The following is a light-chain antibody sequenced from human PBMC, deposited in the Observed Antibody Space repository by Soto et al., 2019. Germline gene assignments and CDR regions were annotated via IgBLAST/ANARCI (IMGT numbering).Light chain of an antibody. J-gene: IGLJ2*01. CDR2: LNSDGSH. CDR1: SGHSSYA. CDR3: QTWGTGIGV. V-gene: IGLV4-69*01. Sequence: QPVLTQSPSASASLGASVKLTCTLSSGHSSYAIAWHQQQPEKGPRYLMNLNSDGSHSKGDGIPDRFSGSSSGAECYLTISSLQSEDEADYYCQTWGTGIGVFGGGTKLTVL.